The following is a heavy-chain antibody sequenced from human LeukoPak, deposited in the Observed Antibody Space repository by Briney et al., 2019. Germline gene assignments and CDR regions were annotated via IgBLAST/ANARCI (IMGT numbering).Heavy chain of an antibody. Sequence: SETLSLTCAVYGGSFSGYYWSWIRQPPGKGLEWIGEINHSGSTNYNPSLKSRVTISIDTFKNQFSLKLSSVTAADTAVYYCAREVNGATVYWGQGTLVTVSS. V-gene: IGHV4-34*01. CDR1: GGSFSGYY. CDR3: AREVNGATVY. J-gene: IGHJ4*02. CDR2: INHSGST. D-gene: IGHD1-26*01.